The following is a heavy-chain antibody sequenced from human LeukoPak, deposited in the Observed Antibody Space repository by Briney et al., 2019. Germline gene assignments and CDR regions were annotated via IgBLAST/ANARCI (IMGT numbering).Heavy chain of an antibody. J-gene: IGHJ5*02. CDR2: IYTSGST. CDR1: GGSVSSGSYY. CDR3: ARDYGDYEGWFDP. Sequence: SETLSLTCTVSGGSVSSGSYYWSWIRQPAGKGLEWIGRIYTSGSTNYNPSLKSRVTISVDTSKNQFSLKLSSVTAADTAVYYCARDYGDYEGWFDPWGQGTLVTVSS. D-gene: IGHD4-17*01. V-gene: IGHV4-61*02.